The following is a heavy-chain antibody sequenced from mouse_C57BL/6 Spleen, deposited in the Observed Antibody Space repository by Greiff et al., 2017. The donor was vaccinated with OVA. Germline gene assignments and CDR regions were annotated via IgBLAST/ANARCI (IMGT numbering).Heavy chain of an antibody. J-gene: IGHJ2*01. CDR1: GFSLTSYG. Sequence: VQRVESGPGLVQPSQSLSITCTVSGFSLTSYGVHWVRQSPGKGLEWLGVIWSCGSTDYNAAFISRLSISKDNSKSQVFFKMNSLQADDTAIYYCARKNGYDRSYFDYWGQGTTLTVSS. CDR3: ARKNGYDRSYFDY. V-gene: IGHV2-2*01. D-gene: IGHD2-2*01. CDR2: IWSCGST.